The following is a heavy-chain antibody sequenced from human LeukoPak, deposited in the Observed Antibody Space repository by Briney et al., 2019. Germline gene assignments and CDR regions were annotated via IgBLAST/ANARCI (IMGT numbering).Heavy chain of an antibody. D-gene: IGHD1-26*01. CDR2: ITSSGATI. J-gene: IGHJ4*02. Sequence: PGGSLRLSCVASGFTFSSYTMNWVRQAPGKGLEWVSYITSSGATIYYADSVKGRFTISRDNAKNSLYLQMNSLRAEDTALYYCAKDTERGASGTFDYWGQGTLVTVSS. V-gene: IGHV3-48*04. CDR3: AKDTERGASGTFDY. CDR1: GFTFSSYT.